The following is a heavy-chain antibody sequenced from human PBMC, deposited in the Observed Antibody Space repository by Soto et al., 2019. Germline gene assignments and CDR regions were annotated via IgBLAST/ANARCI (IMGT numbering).Heavy chain of an antibody. CDR1: GGSISSYY. V-gene: IGHV4-59*01. D-gene: IGHD3-22*01. Sequence: SETLSLTCIVSGGSISSYYWSWIRQPPGKGLEWIGYIYYSGSTNYNPSLKSRVTISVDTSKNQFSLKLSSVTAADTAVYYWARGRGSGYYAPPFDCWGLGTLVTVS. CDR3: ARGRGSGYYAPPFDC. J-gene: IGHJ4*02. CDR2: IYYSGST.